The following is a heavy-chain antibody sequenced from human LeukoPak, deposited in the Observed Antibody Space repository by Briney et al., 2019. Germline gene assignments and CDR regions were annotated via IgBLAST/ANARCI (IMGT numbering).Heavy chain of an antibody. J-gene: IGHJ3*02. CDR3: ARLIRSGYYERGDAFDI. CDR1: GGSISRSSYY. Sequence: SETLSLTCTVSGGSISRSSYYWGWIRQPPGKGLEWIGEINHSGSTNYNPSLKSRVTISVDTSKNQFSLKLSSVTAADTAVYYCARLIRSGYYERGDAFDIWGQGTMVTVSS. D-gene: IGHD3-3*01. CDR2: INHSGST. V-gene: IGHV4-39*07.